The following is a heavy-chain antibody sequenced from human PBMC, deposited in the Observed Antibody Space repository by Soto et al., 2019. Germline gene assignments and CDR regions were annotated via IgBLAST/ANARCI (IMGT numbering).Heavy chain of an antibody. V-gene: IGHV3-23*01. CDR1: GFTFSSYA. J-gene: IGHJ4*02. CDR2: ISGSGVST. CDR3: AKIDGGSCYWPYDY. D-gene: IGHD2-15*01. Sequence: EVPLLESGGGLVQPGGSLRLSCAASGFTFSSYAMSWVRQAPGKGLEWVSAISGSGVSTYYTDSVKGRFTISRDNSKSTLYLQMNSLRAEDTAVYYCAKIDGGSCYWPYDYGGEGTLVTVSS.